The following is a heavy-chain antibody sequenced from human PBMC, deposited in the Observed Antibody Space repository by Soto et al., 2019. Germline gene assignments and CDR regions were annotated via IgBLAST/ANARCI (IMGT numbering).Heavy chain of an antibody. V-gene: IGHV3-23*01. CDR1: GFTFISYS. D-gene: IGHD6-19*01. CDR2: IRGSGGST. CDR3: AKTYSSGWYEPGDYYGRDV. J-gene: IGHJ6*02. Sequence: EVQRLESGGGLVQPGGSLRLSCAASGFTFISYSMSWVSPAPGKGLAWVSAIRGSGGSTYYADSVKGRFTISRDHSKNTLYLQMNSLRAEATAGYYGAKTYSSGWYEPGDYYGRDVWGHGTTVTVSS.